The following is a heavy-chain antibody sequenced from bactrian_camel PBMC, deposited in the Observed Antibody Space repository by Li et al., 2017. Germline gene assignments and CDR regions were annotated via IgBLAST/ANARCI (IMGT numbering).Heavy chain of an antibody. V-gene: IGHV3S1*01. CDR1: RFISLNYC. CDR2: IYTGGTNT. J-gene: IGHJ4*01. CDR3: AVREGGSFYGPLRSTSYHY. D-gene: IGHD7*01. Sequence: VQLVESGGRSVQAGGSLRVSCAASRFISLNYCIAWFRQAPGKEREGVASIYTGGTNTYYADSVKGRFTISLVNANHTVYLQMNNLKPEDTAIYYCAVREGGSFYGPLRSTSYHYWGQGTQVTVS.